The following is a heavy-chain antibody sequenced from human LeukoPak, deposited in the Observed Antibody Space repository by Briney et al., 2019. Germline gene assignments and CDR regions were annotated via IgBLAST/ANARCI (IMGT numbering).Heavy chain of an antibody. V-gene: IGHV1-24*01. CDR1: GYTLTELC. CDR3: ATESGSGYDDFDY. D-gene: IGHD5-12*01. CDR2: FDPEDGEA. J-gene: IGHJ4*02. Sequence: ASVKVSCKVSGYTLTELCMHWVRQAPGRGLEWMGGFDPEDGEAIYAQKFQGRVTMTEDTSTDTAYMELSSLRSEDTAVYYCATESGSGYDDFDYWGQRTLVTVSS.